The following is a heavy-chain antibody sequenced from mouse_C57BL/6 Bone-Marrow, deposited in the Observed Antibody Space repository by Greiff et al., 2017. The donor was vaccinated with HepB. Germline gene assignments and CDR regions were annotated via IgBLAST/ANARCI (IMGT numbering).Heavy chain of an antibody. D-gene: IGHD2-10*01. J-gene: IGHJ3*01. Sequence: VQLQESGAELARPGASVKLSCKASGYTFTSYGISWVKQRTGQGLEWIGEIYPRSGNTYYNEKFKGKATLTADKSSSTAYMELRSLTSEDSAVYFCARPGLLSWFAYWGQGTLVTVSA. CDR2: IYPRSGNT. CDR1: GYTFTSYG. CDR3: ARPGLLSWFAY. V-gene: IGHV1-81*01.